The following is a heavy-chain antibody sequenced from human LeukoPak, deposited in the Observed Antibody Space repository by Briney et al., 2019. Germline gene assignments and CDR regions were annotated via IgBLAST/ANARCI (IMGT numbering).Heavy chain of an antibody. V-gene: IGHV3-7*04. CDR1: GFTFSRYW. Sequence: PGGSLRLSCAASGFTFSRYWMSWVRQAPGKGLEWVANIKQDGSEKYYVDSVKGRFTISRDNAENSLYLQMNSLRAEDTAVYYCARGWGPYAFDIWGQGTMVTVSS. J-gene: IGHJ3*02. D-gene: IGHD2-21*02. CDR3: ARGWGPYAFDI. CDR2: IKQDGSEK.